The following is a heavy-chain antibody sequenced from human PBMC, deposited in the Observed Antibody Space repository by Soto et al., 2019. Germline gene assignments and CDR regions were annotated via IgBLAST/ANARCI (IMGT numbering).Heavy chain of an antibody. CDR3: ARGDSTGSPTGWFDP. Sequence: QVPLVQSGAEVRKPGASVQVSCKASGYTFTRYSINWVRQAPGQGLEWVGWSSNYNGDTKYAEKFQGRVTLTTDTFTTTSYMDLRSLTSDDTAMYFCARGDSTGSPTGWFDPWGQGTLVTVLS. J-gene: IGHJ5*02. CDR2: SSNYNGDT. V-gene: IGHV1-18*04. D-gene: IGHD6-19*01. CDR1: GYTFTRYS.